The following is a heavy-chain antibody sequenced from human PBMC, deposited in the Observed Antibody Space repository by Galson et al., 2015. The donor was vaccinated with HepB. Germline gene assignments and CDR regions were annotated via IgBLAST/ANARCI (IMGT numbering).Heavy chain of an antibody. D-gene: IGHD6-19*01. Sequence: SLRLSCAASGFTFSSYSMNWVRQAPGKGLEWVSYISSSSSYIYYADSVKGRFTISRDNAKNSLYLQMNSLRAEDTAVYYCARDSRGRSGRQIDYWGQGTLVTVSS. V-gene: IGHV3-21*05. CDR3: ARDSRGRSGRQIDY. J-gene: IGHJ4*02. CDR1: GFTFSSYS. CDR2: ISSSSSYI.